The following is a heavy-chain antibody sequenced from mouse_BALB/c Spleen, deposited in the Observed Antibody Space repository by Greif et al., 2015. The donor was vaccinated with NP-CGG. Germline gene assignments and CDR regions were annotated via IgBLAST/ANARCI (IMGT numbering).Heavy chain of an antibody. CDR2: INPYNDGT. V-gene: IGHV1-14*01. D-gene: IGHD1-2*01. CDR3: ERIMSLAYETARCDY. CDR1: GYTFTSYV. J-gene: IGHJ2*01. Sequence: SGPELVKPGASMKMSCKASGYTFTSYVMHWVKQKPGQGLEWIGYINPYNDGTKYNEKFKGKATLTSDKSSSXADRELSSLTSKNSAVYYGERIMSLAYETARCDYWGQGTTLTVSS.